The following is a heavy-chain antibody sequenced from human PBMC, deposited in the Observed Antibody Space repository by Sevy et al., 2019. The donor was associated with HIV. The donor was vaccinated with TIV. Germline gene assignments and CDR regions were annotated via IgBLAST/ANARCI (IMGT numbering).Heavy chain of an antibody. CDR2: IYSGGST. Sequence: GGSLRLSCAASGFTVSSNYMSWVRQAPGKGLEWVSVIYSGGSTYYADSVKGRFTISRDNSKNTLYLQMNSLRAEDTAGYYCAREGPGSYGYFGDYYYYYGMDVWGQGTTVTVSS. V-gene: IGHV3-53*01. D-gene: IGHD5-18*01. J-gene: IGHJ6*02. CDR3: AREGPGSYGYFGDYYYYYGMDV. CDR1: GFTVSSNY.